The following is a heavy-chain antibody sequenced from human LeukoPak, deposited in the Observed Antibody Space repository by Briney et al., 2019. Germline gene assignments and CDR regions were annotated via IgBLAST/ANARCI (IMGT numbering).Heavy chain of an antibody. J-gene: IGHJ1*01. CDR1: GGTFSSYA. CDR3: ARNNRGCYGKFYFQN. CDR2: IIPIFGTA. D-gene: IGHD6-19*01. Sequence: GASVTVSFTASGGTFSSYAISWVRQAPGQGLEWMGGIIPIFGTANYAQKFQGRVTITADESTSTAYMELSSLRSEDTAVYYCARNNRGCYGKFYFQNWARAPWSPSPQ. V-gene: IGHV1-69*01.